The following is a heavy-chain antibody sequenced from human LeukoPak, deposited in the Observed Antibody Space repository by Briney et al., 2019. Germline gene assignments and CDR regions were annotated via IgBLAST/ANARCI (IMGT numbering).Heavy chain of an antibody. CDR2: ISSSSSYI. D-gene: IGHD3-9*01. V-gene: IGHV3-21*01. J-gene: IGHJ2*01. CDR3: ARDYDILTGSVDLGSWYFDL. Sequence: GGSLRLSCAASGFTFSSYSMNWVRQAPGKGLEWVSSISSSSSYIYYADSVKGRFTISRDNAKNSLYLQMNSLRAEDTAVYYCARDYDILTGSVDLGSWYFDLWGRGTLVTVSS. CDR1: GFTFSSYS.